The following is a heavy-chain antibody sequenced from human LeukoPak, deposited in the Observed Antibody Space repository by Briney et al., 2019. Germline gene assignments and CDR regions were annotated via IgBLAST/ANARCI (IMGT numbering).Heavy chain of an antibody. Sequence: GGSLRLSCVTSGFIFSNYGMHWVRQAPGKGLEWVGFIRSKAYGGTTEYAASVKGRFTISRDDSKSIAYLQMNSLKTEDTAVYYCTRGGRNYDFTYYFDYWGQGTLVTVSS. CDR1: GFIFSNYG. D-gene: IGHD3-3*01. V-gene: IGHV3-49*04. CDR3: TRGGRNYDFTYYFDY. J-gene: IGHJ4*02. CDR2: IRSKAYGGTT.